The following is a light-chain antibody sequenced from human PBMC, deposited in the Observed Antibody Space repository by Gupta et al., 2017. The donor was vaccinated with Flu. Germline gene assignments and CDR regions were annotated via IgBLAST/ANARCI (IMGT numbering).Light chain of an antibody. CDR3: QQYNNWPYT. J-gene: IGKJ2*01. CDR1: QSVSSI. Sequence: EIVMTQSPATLSVSPGERATLSCRASQSVSSILAWYQQKPGQAPRLLIYGASTRATGIPARFSGSGSGTEFTLTISILQSEDFAVYYCQQYNNWPYTFGQGTKLEIK. CDR2: GAS. V-gene: IGKV3-15*01.